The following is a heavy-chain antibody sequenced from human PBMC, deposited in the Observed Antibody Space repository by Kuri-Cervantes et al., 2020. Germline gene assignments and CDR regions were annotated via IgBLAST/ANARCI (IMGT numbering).Heavy chain of an antibody. CDR2: ISSSSSTI. Sequence: GGSLRLSCAASGFTFSSYSMNWVRQAPEKGLEWVSYISSSSSTIYYADSVKGRFTISRDTAKNPLYLQMNSLRAEETAVYYCARVSGLKGRAFDIWGQGTMVTVSS. D-gene: IGHD6-19*01. J-gene: IGHJ3*02. CDR1: GFTFSSYS. V-gene: IGHV3-48*01. CDR3: ARVSGLKGRAFDI.